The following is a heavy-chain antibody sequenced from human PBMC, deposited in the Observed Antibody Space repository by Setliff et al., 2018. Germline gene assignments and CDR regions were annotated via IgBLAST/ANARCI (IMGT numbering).Heavy chain of an antibody. D-gene: IGHD6-13*01. Sequence: PSETLSLTCTVSGGSISSSSYYWGWIRQPPGKGLEWIGEINHSGSTNYNPSLKSRVTISVDTSKNQFSLKLSSVTAADTAVYYCARGGRISYRPSTSWYILDYWGQGTLVTVSS. CDR2: INHSGST. CDR1: GGSISSSSYY. V-gene: IGHV4-39*07. CDR3: ARGGRISYRPSTSWYILDY. J-gene: IGHJ4*02.